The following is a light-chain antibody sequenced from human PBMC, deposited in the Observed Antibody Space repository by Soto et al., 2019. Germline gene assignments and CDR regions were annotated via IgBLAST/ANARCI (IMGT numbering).Light chain of an antibody. Sequence: DIQMTQSPSSLSASVGDRVTITCRASQSISSWLAWYQQKPGKAPKLLIYDASILESGVPSRFSGSESGTEFTLTISSLQHDDFATYYCQQYNTYWTFGQGTKVEIK. J-gene: IGKJ1*01. CDR1: QSISSW. CDR2: DAS. V-gene: IGKV1-5*01. CDR3: QQYNTYWT.